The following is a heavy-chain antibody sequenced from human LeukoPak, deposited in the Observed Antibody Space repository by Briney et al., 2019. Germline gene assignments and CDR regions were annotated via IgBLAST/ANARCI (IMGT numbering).Heavy chain of an antibody. CDR1: GFTFSNAW. J-gene: IGHJ4*02. V-gene: IGHV3-15*01. Sequence: PGGSLRLSCAASGFTFSNAWMSWVRQAPGKGLEWVSRIKSKTDGGATDYAAPVKGRLTISRDDSKNTVYLQMNSLKTEDTAVYYCTTRYTNSHYWGQGTLVTVSS. CDR2: IKSKTDGGAT. D-gene: IGHD2-2*02. CDR3: TTRYTNSHY.